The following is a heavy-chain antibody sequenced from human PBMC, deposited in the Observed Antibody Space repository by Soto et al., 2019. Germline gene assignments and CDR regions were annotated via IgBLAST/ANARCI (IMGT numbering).Heavy chain of an antibody. CDR1: GGSISSGGYY. V-gene: IGHV4-31*03. D-gene: IGHD6-19*01. CDR2: IYYTGST. J-gene: IGHJ6*02. Sequence: SETLSLTCTVSGGSISSGGYYWSWIRQHPGKGLEWIGNIYYTGSTHYDPSLKSRITISLDTSKNQISLKLSSVTAADTAVYYCASSPVTGIYYAMDVWGQGTTVIGSS. CDR3: ASSPVTGIYYAMDV.